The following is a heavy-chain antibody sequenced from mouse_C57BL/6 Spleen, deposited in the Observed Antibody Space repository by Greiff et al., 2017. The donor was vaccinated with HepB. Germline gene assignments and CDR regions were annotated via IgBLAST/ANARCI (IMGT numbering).Heavy chain of an antibody. CDR3: ARMEIYDGYYIFDY. D-gene: IGHD2-3*01. CDR1: GYTFTSYW. V-gene: IGHV1-64*01. J-gene: IGHJ2*01. CDR2: IHPNSGST. Sequence: VQLQQPGAELVKPGASVKLSCKASGYTFTSYWMHWVKQRPGQGLEWIGMIHPNSGSTNYNEKFKSKATLTVDKSSSTAYMQLSSLTSEDSAVYYCARMEIYDGYYIFDYWGQGTTLTVSS.